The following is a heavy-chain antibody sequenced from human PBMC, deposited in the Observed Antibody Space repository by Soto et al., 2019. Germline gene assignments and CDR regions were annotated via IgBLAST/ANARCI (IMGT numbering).Heavy chain of an antibody. CDR3: ARGELGYCSGGSCYLVY. J-gene: IGHJ4*02. D-gene: IGHD2-15*01. CDR2: ISAYNGNT. CDR1: GYTFTSYG. Sequence: QVQLVQSGAEVKKPGASVKVSCKASGYTFTSYGISWVRQAPGQGLEWMGWISAYNGNTNYAQKLQGRVTMTTDTATRTAYMELRSLRSDDTAVYYCARGELGYCSGGSCYLVYWGQGTLVTVSS. V-gene: IGHV1-18*01.